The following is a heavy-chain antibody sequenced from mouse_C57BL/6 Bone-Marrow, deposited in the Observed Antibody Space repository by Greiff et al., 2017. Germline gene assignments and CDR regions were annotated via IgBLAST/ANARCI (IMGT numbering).Heavy chain of an antibody. D-gene: IGHD2-4*01. Sequence: EVKLVESEGGLVQPGSSMKLSCTASGFTFSDYYLAWVRPVPDKGLEWVANINYDGSSTYYLDSLKSRFIISRDNAKNILYLQMSSLKSEDTATYYCARDRGLRRWYFDVWGTGTTVTVSS. V-gene: IGHV5-16*01. CDR2: INYDGSST. CDR3: ARDRGLRRWYFDV. J-gene: IGHJ1*03. CDR1: GFTFSDYY.